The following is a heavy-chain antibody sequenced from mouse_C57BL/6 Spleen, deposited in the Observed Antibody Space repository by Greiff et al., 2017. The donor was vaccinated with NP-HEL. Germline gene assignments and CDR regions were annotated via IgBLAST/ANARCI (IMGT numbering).Heavy chain of an antibody. CDR1: GFTFSSYG. V-gene: IGHV5-6*01. CDR3: ARQLRYFDY. Sequence: EVMLVESGGDLVKPGGSLKLSCAASGFTFSSYGMSWVRQTPDKRLEWVATISSGGSYTYYLDSVKGRFTISRDNAKNTLYLQMSSLKSEDTAMYYCARQLRYFDYWGQGTTLTVSS. D-gene: IGHD3-2*02. J-gene: IGHJ2*01. CDR2: ISSGGSYT.